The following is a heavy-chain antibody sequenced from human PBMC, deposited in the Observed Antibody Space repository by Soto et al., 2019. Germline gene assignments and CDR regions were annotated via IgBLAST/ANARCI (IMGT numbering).Heavy chain of an antibody. J-gene: IGHJ5*02. CDR2: INHSGST. V-gene: IGHV4-34*01. Sequence: SSETLSLTCAVYGGSFSGYYWSWIRQPPGKGLEWIGEINHSGSTNYNPSLKSRVTISVDTSKNQFSLKLSSVTAADTAVYYCARVIIAASPRRFDPWGQGTLVTVSS. CDR3: ARVIIAASPRRFDP. D-gene: IGHD6-6*01. CDR1: GGSFSGYY.